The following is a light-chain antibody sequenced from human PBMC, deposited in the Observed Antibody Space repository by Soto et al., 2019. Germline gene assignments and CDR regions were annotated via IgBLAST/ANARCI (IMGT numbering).Light chain of an antibody. CDR2: KAS. J-gene: IGKJ1*01. Sequence: DIQMTKYQYSLSASVGDRVTITCRASQSISSWLAWYQQKPGKAPKLLIYKASGLESGVPSRFGGSGYGTEFTLTISSLQSDDFATYYCQQYNTYSGTFGQVANVDIK. CDR1: QSISSW. V-gene: IGKV1-5*03. CDR3: QQYNTYSGT.